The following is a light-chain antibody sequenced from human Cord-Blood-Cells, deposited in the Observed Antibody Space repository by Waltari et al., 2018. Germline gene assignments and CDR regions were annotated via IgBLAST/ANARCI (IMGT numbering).Light chain of an antibody. CDR2: DVS. CDR1: ISDVGGSNY. V-gene: IGLV2-14*01. CDR3: SSYTSRSSLNWV. J-gene: IGLJ3*02. Sequence: SALTQPASVSGSPGPSLTISCPVPISDVGGSNYVSWYQQHQGKAPKLMMYDVSKRPSGVCKRFAGSKSGNTASLTSSGLQAEDEADYYCSSYTSRSSLNWVFGGGTKLTGL.